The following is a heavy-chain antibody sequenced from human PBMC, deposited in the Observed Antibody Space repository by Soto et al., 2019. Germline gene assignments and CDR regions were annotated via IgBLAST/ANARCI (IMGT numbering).Heavy chain of an antibody. D-gene: IGHD2-15*01. CDR3: ARFEENCSGGSCYDGFDY. CDR1: GFTFSSYA. J-gene: IGHJ4*02. Sequence: PGGSLRLSCAASGFTFSSYAMHWVRQAPGKGLEWVAVISYDGSNKYYADSVKGRFTISRGNSKNTLYLQMNSLRAEDTAVYYCARFEENCSGGSCYDGFDYWGQGTLVTVSS. CDR2: ISYDGSNK. V-gene: IGHV3-30-3*01.